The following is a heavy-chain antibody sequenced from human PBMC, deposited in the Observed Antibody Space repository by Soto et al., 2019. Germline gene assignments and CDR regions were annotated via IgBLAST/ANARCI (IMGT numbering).Heavy chain of an antibody. Sequence: GESLKISCKGSGYSFSSYWIGWVRQMPGKGLEWMGIIHPGDSDTRYSPPFQGQVTISADKSIATTYLQWSSLKASDTAIYYCAASIFYYGMDVWGQGTTVTVSS. CDR3: AASIFYYGMDV. CDR1: GYSFSSYW. J-gene: IGHJ6*02. V-gene: IGHV5-51*01. CDR2: IHPGDSDT.